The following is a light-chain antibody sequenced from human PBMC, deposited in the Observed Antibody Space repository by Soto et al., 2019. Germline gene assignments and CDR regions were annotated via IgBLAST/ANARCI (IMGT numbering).Light chain of an antibody. Sequence: DIQMTQSPSSLSASVGDRVTITCRASQSLSSYLNWDQQKPGKAPKLLIYAASSLQSGVPSRFSGSGSGTDFTLTISSLQPEDFATYYCQQSYSTLFTFGPGTKVDIK. CDR1: QSLSSY. J-gene: IGKJ3*01. CDR2: AAS. CDR3: QQSYSTLFT. V-gene: IGKV1-39*01.